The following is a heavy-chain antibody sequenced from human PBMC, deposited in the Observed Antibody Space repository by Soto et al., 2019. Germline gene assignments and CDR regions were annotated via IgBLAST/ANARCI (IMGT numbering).Heavy chain of an antibody. CDR2: IVVGSGNT. CDR3: AAGNSNYLLYYYYYGMDV. J-gene: IGHJ6*02. Sequence: GAPVEVSCKASGLTFTSSAVQWVRQARGQRLEWIGWIVVGSGNTNYAQKFQERVTITRDMSTSTAYMELSSLRSEDTAVYYCAAGNSNYLLYYYYYGMDVWGQGTTVTVSS. V-gene: IGHV1-58*01. D-gene: IGHD4-4*01. CDR1: GLTFTSSA.